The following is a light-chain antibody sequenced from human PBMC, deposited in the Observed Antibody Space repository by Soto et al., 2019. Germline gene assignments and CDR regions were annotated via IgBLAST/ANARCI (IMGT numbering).Light chain of an antibody. CDR3: HQRQSWPRT. J-gene: IGKJ1*01. CDR1: QTLSNR. Sequence: EIVLTQSPATLSSFPGERVTLSCRASQTLSNRLAWYQHKPGQAPRLLIYVTSYRATGIPARFSGSGSGTDYTLTISSLEPEDSAVYYCHQRQSWPRTFGQGTKVEIK. CDR2: VTS. V-gene: IGKV3-11*01.